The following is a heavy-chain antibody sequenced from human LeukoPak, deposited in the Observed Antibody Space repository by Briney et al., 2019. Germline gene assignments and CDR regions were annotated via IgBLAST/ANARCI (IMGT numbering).Heavy chain of an antibody. CDR1: GGSISDYY. Sequence: SETLSLTCTVSGGSISDYYWSWIRQPPGKGLEWIGYIYYSGSTYYNPSLKSRVTISVDTSKNQFSLKLSSVTAADTAVYYCARAKGSSWGDYWGQGTLVTVSS. J-gene: IGHJ4*02. CDR2: IYYSGST. V-gene: IGHV4-30-4*01. D-gene: IGHD6-13*01. CDR3: ARAKGSSWGDY.